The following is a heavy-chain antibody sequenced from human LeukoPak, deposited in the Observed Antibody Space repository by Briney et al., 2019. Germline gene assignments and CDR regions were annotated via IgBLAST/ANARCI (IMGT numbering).Heavy chain of an antibody. D-gene: IGHD3-16*01. Sequence: ASVKVSCKASGYTFTSYDINWVRQATGQGLEWMGWMNPNSGNTGYAQKFQGRVTMTRNTSMSTAYMELSSLRSEDTAVYYCARGLTVRGNWFDPWGQGTLVTVSS. V-gene: IGHV1-8*01. CDR3: ARGLTVRGNWFDP. CDR1: GYTFTSYD. CDR2: MNPNSGNT. J-gene: IGHJ5*02.